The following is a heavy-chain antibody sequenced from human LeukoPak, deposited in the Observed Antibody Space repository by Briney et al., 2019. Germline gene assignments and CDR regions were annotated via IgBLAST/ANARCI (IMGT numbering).Heavy chain of an antibody. CDR1: GGIFTNYA. CDR3: ARDPEPAAAGIYYFDY. D-gene: IGHD6-13*01. Sequence: ASVKVSCKASGGIFTNYAFSWMRRAPGQGLEWLGGIIPLFVTAHYAQKFQGRVTITADESTSTAYMELGSLRSEDTAVYYCARDPEPAAAGIYYFDYWGQGTLVTVSS. J-gene: IGHJ4*02. CDR2: IIPLFVTA. V-gene: IGHV1-69*13.